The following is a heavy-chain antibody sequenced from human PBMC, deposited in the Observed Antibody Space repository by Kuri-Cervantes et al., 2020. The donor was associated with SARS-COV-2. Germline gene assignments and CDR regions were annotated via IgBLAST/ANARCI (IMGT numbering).Heavy chain of an antibody. V-gene: IGHV4-34*01. CDR2: INHSGST. J-gene: IGHJ3*02. CDR1: GGSFSGYY. Sequence: SETLSLTCTVYGGSFSGYYWSWIRQPPGKGLEWIGEINHSGSTNYNPSLKSRVTISVDTSKNQFSLKLSSVTAADTAVYYCARVGAVAATQINAFDIWGQGTMVTVSS. CDR3: ARVGAVAATQINAFDI. D-gene: IGHD2-15*01.